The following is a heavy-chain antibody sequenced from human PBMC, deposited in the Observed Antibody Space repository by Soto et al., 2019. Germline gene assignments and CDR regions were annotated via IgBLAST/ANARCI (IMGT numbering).Heavy chain of an antibody. D-gene: IGHD6-13*01. CDR1: GFAFSSYG. J-gene: IGHJ5*02. CDR3: AKAGAATGLLDP. Sequence: QVQLVESGGGVVQPGRSLRRSCSASGFAFSSYGMHWVRQAPGKGLEWVTVISYDGSNEYYADSVKGRFTISRDNSNSTVYLQMNSLRAEDTAVYYCAKAGAATGLLDPWGQGTLVTVSS. V-gene: IGHV3-30*18. CDR2: ISYDGSNE.